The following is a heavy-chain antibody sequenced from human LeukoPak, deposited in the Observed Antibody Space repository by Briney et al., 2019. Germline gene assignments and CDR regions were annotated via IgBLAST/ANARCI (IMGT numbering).Heavy chain of an antibody. CDR2: INQSGST. Sequence: MTSETLSLTCAVYGGSFSGYSWSWIRQPPGKGLEWIGEINQSGSTNYNPSLKSRVTISVDTSKNQFSLKLSSVTAADTAVYYCARGAAVIDYWGQGTLVTVSS. CDR1: GGSFSGYS. J-gene: IGHJ4*02. V-gene: IGHV4-34*01. CDR3: ARGAAVIDY. D-gene: IGHD6-13*01.